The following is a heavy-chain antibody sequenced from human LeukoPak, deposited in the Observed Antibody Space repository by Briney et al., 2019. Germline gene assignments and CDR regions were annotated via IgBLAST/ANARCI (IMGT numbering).Heavy chain of an antibody. Sequence: SETLSLTCTVSGVSISTYYWSWIRQPPGKGLEWIGYIYYSGNIYYSGNTNYNPSLKSRVTISIDTSKNQFSLKLNSVTAADTAVYYCATHSSGWYFFDYWGQGTLVTVSS. J-gene: IGHJ4*02. CDR3: ATHSSGWYFFDY. D-gene: IGHD6-19*01. CDR1: GVSISTYY. CDR2: IYYSGNIYYSGNT. V-gene: IGHV4-59*01.